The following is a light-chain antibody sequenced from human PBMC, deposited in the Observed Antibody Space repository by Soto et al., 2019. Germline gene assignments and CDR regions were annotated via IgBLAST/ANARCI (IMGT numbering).Light chain of an antibody. CDR2: ANT. CDR1: SSNIGASSN. J-gene: IGLJ1*01. V-gene: IGLV1-40*01. CDR3: QSFDSSLSSYV. Sequence: QSVLTQPPSVSGAPGQRLTISCTGTSSNIGASSNVHWYQHFPGKAPNLLIYANTDRPSGVSDRFSGSKSGTSASLAIAGLQAEDEADYYCQSFDSSLSSYVFGGGTKLTVL.